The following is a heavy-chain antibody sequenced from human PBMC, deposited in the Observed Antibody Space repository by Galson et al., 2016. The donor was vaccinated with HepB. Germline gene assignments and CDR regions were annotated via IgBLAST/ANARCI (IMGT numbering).Heavy chain of an antibody. CDR1: GFTFSDSY. CDR2: ISTSGETI. Sequence: SLRLSCAASGFTFSDSYMTWIRQAPGKGLEWTSYISTSGETIYYADSVKGRFTISRDNAKSSLYLQMNGLRVEDTAVYFCARRGRWHYGLDVWGKGTAVTVSS. CDR3: ARRGRWHYGLDV. V-gene: IGHV3-11*01. J-gene: IGHJ6*04. D-gene: IGHD5-24*01.